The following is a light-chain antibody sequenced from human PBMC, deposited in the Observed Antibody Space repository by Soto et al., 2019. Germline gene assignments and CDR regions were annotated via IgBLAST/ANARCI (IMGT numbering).Light chain of an antibody. CDR3: SSYTRSSTYV. J-gene: IGLJ1*01. CDR1: SSDVGGYNY. Sequence: QSVLTQPASVSGAPGQSIAISCTGTSSDVGGYNYVSWYQHHPGKAPKLMVYDVSNRPSGVSNRFSGSKSGNTASLTISGLQAEDEADYYCSSYTRSSTYVFGTGTKVT. V-gene: IGLV2-14*03. CDR2: DVS.